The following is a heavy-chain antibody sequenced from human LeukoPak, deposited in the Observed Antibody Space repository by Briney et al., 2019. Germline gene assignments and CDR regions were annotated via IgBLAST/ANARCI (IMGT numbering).Heavy chain of an antibody. CDR1: GYTFTSYG. CDR2: ISAYNGNT. Sequence: ASVKVSCKASGYTFTSYGIIWVRQAPGQGLEWMGWISAYNGNTNYAQKLQGRVTMTTDTSTSTAYMELKGLRSDDTAVYYCARLSGFTASNDFWSGYHLYWFDPWGQGTLVTVSS. V-gene: IGHV1-18*01. CDR3: ARLSGFTASNDFWSGYHLYWFDP. D-gene: IGHD3-3*01. J-gene: IGHJ5*02.